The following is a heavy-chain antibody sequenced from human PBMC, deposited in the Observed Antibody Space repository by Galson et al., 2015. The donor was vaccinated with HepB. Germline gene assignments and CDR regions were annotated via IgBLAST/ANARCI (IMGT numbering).Heavy chain of an antibody. D-gene: IGHD4-17*01. J-gene: IGHJ4*02. CDR3: AKGYGDYVLYFFDY. V-gene: IGHV3-23*01. Sequence: SLRLSCAASGFTFSGYAMSWVCQAPGKGLEWVSSISDSGAGTYYADSVKGRFTISRDNSKNTLYLQTNSLRAEDTATYFCAKGYGDYVLYFFDYWGQGILVTVSS. CDR2: ISDSGAGT. CDR1: GFTFSGYA.